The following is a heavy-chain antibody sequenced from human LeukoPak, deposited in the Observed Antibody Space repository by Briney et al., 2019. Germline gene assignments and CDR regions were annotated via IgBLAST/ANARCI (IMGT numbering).Heavy chain of an antibody. CDR1: GFTFSSYA. Sequence: GGSLTLSCAASGFTFSSYAMSWVRQAPGKGLEWVSAISGSGGSTYYADSVKGRFTISRDNSKNTLYLQMNSLRAEDTAVYYCAKAIDSSGYYPRPYYYYMDVWGKGTTVTVSS. J-gene: IGHJ6*03. CDR2: ISGSGGST. D-gene: IGHD3-22*01. V-gene: IGHV3-23*01. CDR3: AKAIDSSGYYPRPYYYYMDV.